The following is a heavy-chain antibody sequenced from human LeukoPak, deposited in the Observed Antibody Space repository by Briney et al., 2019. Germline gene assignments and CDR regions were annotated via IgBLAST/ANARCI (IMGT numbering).Heavy chain of an antibody. D-gene: IGHD3-22*01. CDR3: ARDRNWAYDTSGLNAFDI. J-gene: IGHJ3*02. CDR1: GFTFDEYT. Sequence: GGSLRLSCAASGFTFDEYTMHWVRQAPGKGLEWVSVIHSDGTTNYGDSVKGRFTISRDHSKNTLYLQMNSLRAEGTAVYYCARDRNWAYDTSGLNAFDIWGQGTMVTVSS. CDR2: IHSDGTT. V-gene: IGHV3-66*01.